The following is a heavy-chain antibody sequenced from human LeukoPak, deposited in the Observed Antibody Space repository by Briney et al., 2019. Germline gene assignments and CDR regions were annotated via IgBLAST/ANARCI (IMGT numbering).Heavy chain of an antibody. CDR2: ISSSSSYI. D-gene: IGHD6-13*01. CDR1: GFTFSSYS. J-gene: IGHJ4*02. V-gene: IGHV3-21*01. Sequence: GGSLRLSCAASGFTFSSYSMNWVRQAPGKGLEWVSSISSSSSYIYYADSVKGRFTISRDNAKNSLYLQMNSLRAEDTAVYYCARLTGSIAAAGIDYWGQGTLVTVSS. CDR3: ARLTGSIAAAGIDY.